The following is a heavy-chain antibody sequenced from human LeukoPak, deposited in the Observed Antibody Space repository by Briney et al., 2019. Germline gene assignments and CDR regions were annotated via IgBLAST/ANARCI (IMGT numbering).Heavy chain of an antibody. V-gene: IGHV3-9*01. Sequence: GGSLRLSCAASGFIFDDYAMHWVRQAPGKGLEWVSGISWNSDIIGYADSVKGRFTISRDNAKNFIYLQMNSLRAEDTAVYYCARDLEYYDFWSGHYYYYYMDVWGKGTTVTVSS. CDR2: ISWNSDII. CDR3: ARDLEYYDFWSGHYYYYYMDV. CDR1: GFIFDDYA. D-gene: IGHD3-3*01. J-gene: IGHJ6*03.